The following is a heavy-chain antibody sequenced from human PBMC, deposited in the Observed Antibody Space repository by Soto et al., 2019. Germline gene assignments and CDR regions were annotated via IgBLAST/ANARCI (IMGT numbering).Heavy chain of an antibody. Sequence: SVKVSCKASGGGNLRDYRTTWVRRAPGQGLEWMGGIIPKLGSANYAQKFQGRVTITADESTNSVYMELRSLRSDDTAVYYCARVGEGYNFGAVYWGQGTPVTVSS. CDR2: IIPKLGSA. J-gene: IGHJ4*02. CDR3: ARVGEGYNFGAVY. V-gene: IGHV1-69*13. D-gene: IGHD5-12*01. CDR1: GGGNLRDYR.